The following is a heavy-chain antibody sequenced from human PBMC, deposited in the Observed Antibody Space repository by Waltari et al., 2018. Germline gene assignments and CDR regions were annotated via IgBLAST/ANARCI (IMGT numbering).Heavy chain of an antibody. CDR3: ARGCGSWYKGGFYYYYYYMDV. J-gene: IGHJ6*03. CDR2: INHSGST. CDR1: GGSFSGYS. Sequence: QVQLQQWGAGLLKPSETLSLTCAVYGGSFSGYSWSWIRKPPGQGLGWIGEINHSGSTNYNPALKSRVTISVDTSKNQFSLKLSSVTAADTAVYYCARGCGSWYKGGFYYYYYYMDVWGKGTTVTVSS. D-gene: IGHD6-13*01. V-gene: IGHV4-34*01.